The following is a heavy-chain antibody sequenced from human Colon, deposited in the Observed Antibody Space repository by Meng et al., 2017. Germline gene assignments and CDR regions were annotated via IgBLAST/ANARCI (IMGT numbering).Heavy chain of an antibody. D-gene: IGHD6-19*01. V-gene: IGHV4-4*02. J-gene: IGHJ4*02. CDR1: CGSISSSNW. CDR3: ASFPQPGKQWLVTDY. Sequence: QVQVAGAGHGLGHPSGPLSLTCAVSCGSISSSNWWSWVRQPPGKGLEWIGEISHSGSTNYNPSLKSRVTISVDKSKNQFSLKLRSVTAADTAVYYCASFPQPGKQWLVTDYWGQGTLVTVSS. CDR2: ISHSGST.